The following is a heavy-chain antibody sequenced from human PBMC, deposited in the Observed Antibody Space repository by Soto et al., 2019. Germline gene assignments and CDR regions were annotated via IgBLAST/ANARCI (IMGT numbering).Heavy chain of an antibody. CDR2: IYYSGST. CDR3: ARPDLDLRYFDY. CDR1: GGSISSYY. Sequence: PSETLSLTCTVSGGSISSYYWSWIRQPPGKGLEWIGYIYYSGSTNYNPSLKSRVTISVDTSKNQFSLKLSSVTAADTAVYYCARPDLDLRYFDYWGQGTLVTVS. J-gene: IGHJ4*02. V-gene: IGHV4-59*08.